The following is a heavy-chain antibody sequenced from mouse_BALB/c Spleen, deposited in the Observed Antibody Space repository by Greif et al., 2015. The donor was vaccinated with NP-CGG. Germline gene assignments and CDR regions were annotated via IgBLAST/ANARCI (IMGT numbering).Heavy chain of an antibody. J-gene: IGHJ2*01. CDR3: ARGASGCWDY. V-gene: IGHV5-17*02. CDR2: ISSGSSTI. Sequence: EVQVVESGGGLVQPGGSRKLSCAASGFTFSSFGMHWVRQAPEKGLEWVAYISSGSSTIYYADTVKGRFTISRDNPKNSLCLQMTSLRSEDAAMCYCARGASGCWDYWGRGTALAVSS. D-gene: IGHD3-1*01. CDR1: GFTFSSFG.